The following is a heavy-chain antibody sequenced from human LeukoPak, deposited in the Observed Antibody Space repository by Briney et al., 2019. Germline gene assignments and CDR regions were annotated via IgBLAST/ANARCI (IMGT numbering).Heavy chain of an antibody. D-gene: IGHD2-2*01. CDR3: ARGRRWNYFCSSTSCYEHDY. Sequence: SETLSLTCTVSGGSISSYYWSWIRQPPGKGLEWIGYIYYSGSTNYNPSLKSRVTISVDTSKNQFSLKLSSVTAADTAVYYCARGRRWNYFCSSTSCYEHDYWGQGTLVTVSS. J-gene: IGHJ4*02. CDR1: GGSISSYY. V-gene: IGHV4-59*01. CDR2: IYYSGST.